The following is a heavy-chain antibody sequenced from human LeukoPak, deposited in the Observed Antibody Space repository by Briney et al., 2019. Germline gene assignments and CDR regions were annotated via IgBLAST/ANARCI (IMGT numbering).Heavy chain of an antibody. CDR2: IYYSGST. Sequence: PSQTLSLTCTVSGGSISSGSYYWSWIRQPPGKGLEWIGYIYYSGSTNYNPSLKSRVTISVDTSKNQFSLKLSSVTAADTAVYYCARSLLWFGELNAFDIWGQGTMVTVSS. V-gene: IGHV4-61*01. CDR3: ARSLLWFGELNAFDI. CDR1: GGSISSGSYY. J-gene: IGHJ3*02. D-gene: IGHD3-10*01.